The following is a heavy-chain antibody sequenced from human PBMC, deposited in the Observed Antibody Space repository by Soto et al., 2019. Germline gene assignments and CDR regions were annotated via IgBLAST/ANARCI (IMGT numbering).Heavy chain of an antibody. CDR3: ARRPAYYYDSSGFIWFDP. CDR2: IYPGDSDT. Sequence: GESLKISCKGSGYSFTSYWIGWVRQMPGKGLEWMGIIYPGDSDTRYSPSFQGQVTISADKSISTAYLQWSSLKASDTAMYYCARRPAYYYDSSGFIWFDPWGQGTLVTVSS. CDR1: GYSFTSYW. J-gene: IGHJ5*02. D-gene: IGHD3-22*01. V-gene: IGHV5-51*01.